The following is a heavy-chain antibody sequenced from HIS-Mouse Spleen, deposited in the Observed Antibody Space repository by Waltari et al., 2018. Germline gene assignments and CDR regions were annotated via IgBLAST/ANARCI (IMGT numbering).Heavy chain of an antibody. V-gene: IGHV4-39*07. CDR3: AREIPYSSSWYDWYFDL. CDR2: IYYSGST. D-gene: IGHD6-13*01. Sequence: QLQLQESGPGLVKPSETRSLPCPASGGSISSSSYYWGWIRQPPGKGLEWIGSIYYSGSTYYNPSLKSRVTISVDTSKNQFSLKLSSVTAADTAVYYCAREIPYSSSWYDWYFDLWGRGTLVTVSS. J-gene: IGHJ2*01. CDR1: GGSISSSSYY.